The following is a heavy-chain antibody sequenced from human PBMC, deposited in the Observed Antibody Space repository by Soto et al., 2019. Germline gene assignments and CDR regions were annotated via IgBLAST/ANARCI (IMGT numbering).Heavy chain of an antibody. CDR1: GGSFSGYY. Sequence: QVQLQQWGAGLLKPSETLSLTCAVYGGSFSGYYWSWIRQPPGKGLEWIGEINHSGNPNYNPSLQSRVTKSVDTSKNQFSLKLSSVTAADTAVYCCARGFYEYIWGSYRLDYWGQGTLVTVSS. CDR3: ARGFYEYIWGSYRLDY. J-gene: IGHJ4*02. V-gene: IGHV4-34*01. CDR2: INHSGNP. D-gene: IGHD3-16*02.